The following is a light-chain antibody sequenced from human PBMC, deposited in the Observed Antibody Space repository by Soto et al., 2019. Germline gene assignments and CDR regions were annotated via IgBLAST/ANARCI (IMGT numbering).Light chain of an antibody. Sequence: QSALTQPASVSGSPGQSITISCTGTSSDFGNYNLVSWYQQHPGKVPKLILFEVNKRPSGVSGRFSGSKSGNTASLTISGLQAEDEADYYCSSYTSSVTLVFGTGTKVTVL. J-gene: IGLJ1*01. CDR3: SSYTSSVTLV. CDR2: EVN. CDR1: SSDFGNYNL. V-gene: IGLV2-14*02.